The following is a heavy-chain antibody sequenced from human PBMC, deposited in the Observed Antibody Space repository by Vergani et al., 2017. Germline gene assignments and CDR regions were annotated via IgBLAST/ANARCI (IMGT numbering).Heavy chain of an antibody. D-gene: IGHD6-19*01. J-gene: IGHJ6*02. CDR1: GGSISSGDYY. V-gene: IGHV4-30-4*08. Sequence: QVQLQESGPGLVKPSQTLSLTCTVSGGSISSGDYYWSWIRQPPGKGLEWIGYIYYSGSTYYNPSLKSRVTISVDTSKNQFSLKLSSVTAADTAVYYCARDSGIAVAGRLAHYYYYGMDVWDQGTTVTVSS. CDR2: IYYSGST. CDR3: ARDSGIAVAGRLAHYYYYGMDV.